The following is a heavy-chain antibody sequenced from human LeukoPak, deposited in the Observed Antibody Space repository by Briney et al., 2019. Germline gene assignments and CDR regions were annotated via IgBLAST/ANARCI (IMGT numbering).Heavy chain of an antibody. CDR2: IKTDGSST. J-gene: IGHJ4*02. D-gene: IGHD1-20*01. V-gene: IGHV3-74*01. CDR1: GFSLSSYY. Sequence: PGGSLRLSCAASGFSLSSYYMYWVRQAPEKGLVWVSRIKTDGSSTAYADSVKGRFTISRDNAKNTLYLQMNSLRAEDTAVYYCVAYNWNYPDYWGQGILVTVSS. CDR3: VAYNWNYPDY.